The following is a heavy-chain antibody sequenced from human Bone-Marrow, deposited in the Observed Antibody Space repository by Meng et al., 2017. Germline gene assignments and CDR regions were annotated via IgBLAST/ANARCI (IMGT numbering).Heavy chain of an antibody. CDR3: AREGSFGGGVDY. CDR1: GGTFSSYT. D-gene: IGHD3-10*01. CDR2: IIPIFGTA. J-gene: IGHJ4*02. Sequence: SSVKVSCKASGGTFSSYTIRWVRQAPGQGLEWMGGIIPIFGTANSAQKFKGRVTNTADEFTSTAYMELSSLRSEDTAVYYCAREGSFGGGVDYWGQGTLVTVSS. V-gene: IGHV1-69*13.